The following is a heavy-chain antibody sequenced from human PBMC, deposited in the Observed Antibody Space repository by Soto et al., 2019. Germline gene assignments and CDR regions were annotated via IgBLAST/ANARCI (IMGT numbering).Heavy chain of an antibody. CDR2: INHSGST. CDR3: AREVWGKWLLLLDY. J-gene: IGHJ4*02. Sequence: SATLSLTCAVNGGSFSGYYWCWIRQPPGKGLGWIGEINHSGSTNYNPSLKSRVTISVDTSKNQFSLKLSSVTAADTAVYYCAREVWGKWLLLLDYWGQGTLVTVSS. D-gene: IGHD5-12*01. CDR1: GGSFSGYY. V-gene: IGHV4-34*01.